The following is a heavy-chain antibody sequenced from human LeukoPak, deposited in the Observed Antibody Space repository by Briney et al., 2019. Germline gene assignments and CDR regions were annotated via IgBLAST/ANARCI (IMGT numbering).Heavy chain of an antibody. CDR2: ISGDGYTS. CDR1: GFTFNTYA. D-gene: IGHD2-15*01. CDR3: AKDLTAYCSAGSCYRDYFDY. J-gene: IGHJ4*02. Sequence: GGSLRLSCTASGFTFNTYAMSWVRQAPGKGLEWVSTISGDGYTSYYADAVKGRFTISRSNSCNTMDLQMNTLRAEDTAIYSCAKDLTAYCSAGSCYRDYFDYWGQGTLVTVSS. V-gene: IGHV3-23*01.